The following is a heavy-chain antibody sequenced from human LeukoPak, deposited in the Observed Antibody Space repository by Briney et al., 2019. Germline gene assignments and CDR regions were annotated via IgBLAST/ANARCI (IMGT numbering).Heavy chain of an antibody. D-gene: IGHD4-17*01. CDR2: IYYSGST. CDR1: GDSISSSSYY. CDR3: ATSGATTVTTWGGSWFDP. V-gene: IGHV4-39*07. Sequence: SETLSLTCTVSGDSISSSSYYWGWIRQPPGKGLEWIGSIYYSGSTYYNPSLKSRVTISVDTSKNQFSLKLSSVTAADTAVYYCATSGATTVTTWGGSWFDPWGQGTLVTVSS. J-gene: IGHJ5*02.